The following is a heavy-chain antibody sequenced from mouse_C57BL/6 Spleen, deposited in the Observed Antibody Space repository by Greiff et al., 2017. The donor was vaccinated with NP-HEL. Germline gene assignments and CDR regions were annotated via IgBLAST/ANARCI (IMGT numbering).Heavy chain of an antibody. V-gene: IGHV14-1*01. J-gene: IGHJ3*01. CDR3: TTSNYVCAY. CDR1: GFNITDYY. D-gene: IGHD2-5*01. Sequence: VQLQQSGAELVRPGASVKLSCTASGFNITDYYMHWVKQRPEQGLEWIGRIDPEDGDTEYAPKFQGKATMTADTSANTAYLQLSSLTSEDTAVYYCTTSNYVCAYWGQGTLVTVSA. CDR2: IDPEDGDT.